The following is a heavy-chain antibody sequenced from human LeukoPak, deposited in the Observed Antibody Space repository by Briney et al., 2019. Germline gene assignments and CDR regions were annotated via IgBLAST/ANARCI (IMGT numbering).Heavy chain of an antibody. Sequence: GGFLRLSCAASGFTFSSYAVSWVRQAPGKGLEWVSAISGSGRSTYYADSVKGRFTISRDNSKNTLYLQMNSLRAEDTAVCYCAKLDTFDSSGLPDYWGQGTLVTVSS. CDR1: GFTFSSYA. D-gene: IGHD3-22*01. V-gene: IGHV3-23*01. CDR3: AKLDTFDSSGLPDY. CDR2: ISGSGRST. J-gene: IGHJ4*02.